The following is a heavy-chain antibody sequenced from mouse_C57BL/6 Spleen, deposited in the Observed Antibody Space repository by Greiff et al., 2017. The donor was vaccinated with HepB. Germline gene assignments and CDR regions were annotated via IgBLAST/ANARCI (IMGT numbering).Heavy chain of an antibody. V-gene: IGHV14-4*01. CDR3: TTFLADY. Sequence: SGAELVRPGASVKLSCTASGFNIKDDYMHWVKQRPEQGLEWIGWIDPENGDTEYASKFQGKATITADTSSNTAYLQLSSLTSEDTAVYYCTTFLADYWGQGTTLTVSS. J-gene: IGHJ2*01. CDR2: IDPENGDT. CDR1: GFNIKDDY.